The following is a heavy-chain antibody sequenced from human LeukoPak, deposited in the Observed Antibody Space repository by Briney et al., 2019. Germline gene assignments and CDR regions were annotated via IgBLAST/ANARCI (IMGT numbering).Heavy chain of an antibody. CDR1: GGPIRSYY. V-gene: IGHV4-59*01. CDR2: IYYTGST. CDR3: ARAYSGNYFCFDF. J-gene: IGHJ4*02. Sequence: PSETLSLTCTVSGGPIRSYYWSWIRQPPGKGLEWIGYIYYTGSTNYNPSLKSRVTISVDTSKTQFSLNLSSVTAADTAVYYCARAYSGNYFCFDFWGQGTLVTVSS. D-gene: IGHD1-26*01.